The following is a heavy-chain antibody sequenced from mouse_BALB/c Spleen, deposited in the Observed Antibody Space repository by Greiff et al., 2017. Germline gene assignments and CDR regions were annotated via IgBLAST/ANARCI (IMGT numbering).Heavy chain of an antibody. CDR2: IRLKSNNYAT. J-gene: IGHJ4*01. CDR3: TRLGLRYYAMDY. Sequence: DVQLVASGGGLVQPGGSMKLSCVASGFTFSNYWMNWVRQSPEKGLEWVAEIRLKSNNYATHYAESVKGRFTISRDDSKSSVYLQMNNLRAEDTGIYYCTRLGLRYYAMDYWGQGTSVTVSS. V-gene: IGHV6-6*02. CDR1: GFTFSNYW. D-gene: IGHD3-1*01.